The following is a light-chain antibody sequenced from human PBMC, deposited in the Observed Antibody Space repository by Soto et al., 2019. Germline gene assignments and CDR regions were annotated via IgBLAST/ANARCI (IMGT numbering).Light chain of an antibody. J-gene: IGKJ2*01. Sequence: DIQMTQTQSSLSASVGDTVTITCRASQSISVHLNWYQQKGGKVPKLLIYAASNLYSGVPSRFSGSGSETDFALTISSLQPEDFATYYCQQSYITPYTFGQGTRLEIK. CDR3: QQSYITPYT. CDR1: QSISVH. CDR2: AAS. V-gene: IGKV1-39*01.